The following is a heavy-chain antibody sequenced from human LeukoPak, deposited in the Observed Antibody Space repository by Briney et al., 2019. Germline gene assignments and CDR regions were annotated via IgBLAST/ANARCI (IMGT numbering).Heavy chain of an antibody. CDR1: GYTFTGYY. Sequence: GASVNVSCKASGYTFTGYYMHWVRQAPGQGLEWMGWINPNSGGTNYAQKFQGRVTMTRDTSISTAYMELSRLRSDDTAVYYCARDAEPLRFLEWFPTNYWGQGTLVTVSS. J-gene: IGHJ4*02. CDR2: INPNSGGT. V-gene: IGHV1-2*02. D-gene: IGHD3-3*01. CDR3: ARDAEPLRFLEWFPTNY.